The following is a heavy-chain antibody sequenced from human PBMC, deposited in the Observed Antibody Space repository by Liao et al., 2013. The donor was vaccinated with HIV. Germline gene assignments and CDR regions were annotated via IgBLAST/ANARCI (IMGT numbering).Heavy chain of an antibody. V-gene: IGHV4-59*12. CDR2: IHYNGYTGDT. Sequence: QVQLQESGPGLVKPSATLSLKCTISGGSISSYSWNWIRQSAGRGLEWIGEIHYNGYTGDTKYSPSLKSRVTISADMSKNQFYLNLTSVTAADTAVYYCTSDFLRWGQGTLVTVSS. CDR1: GGSISSYS. D-gene: IGHD3-3*01. CDR3: TSDFLR. J-gene: IGHJ4*02.